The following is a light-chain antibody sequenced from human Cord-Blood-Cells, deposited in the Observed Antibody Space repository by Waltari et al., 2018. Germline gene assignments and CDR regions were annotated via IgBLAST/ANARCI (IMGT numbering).Light chain of an antibody. CDR3: SSYAGSNNLGV. J-gene: IGLJ3*02. CDR1: SSDAGGYNY. Sequence: QSALTQPPSASGSPRQSVTISCTGTSSDAGGYNYVPWYQQHPGKAPKLMIYEVSKRPSGVPDRFSGSKSGNTASLTVSGLQAEDEADYYCSSYAGSNNLGVFGGGTKLTVL. V-gene: IGLV2-8*01. CDR2: EVS.